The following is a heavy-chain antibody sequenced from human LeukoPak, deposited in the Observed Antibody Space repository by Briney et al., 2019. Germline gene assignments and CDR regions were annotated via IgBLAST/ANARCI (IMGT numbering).Heavy chain of an antibody. J-gene: IGHJ4*02. Sequence: GGSLRLSCTASGFTFSHHWMTWVRQAPGKGLEWVANIKEDGSEKDYVDSVRGRFTISRDNGKNSLYLQMNSLRGEDAAVYYCARLNWNYADYWGQGTLVTVST. CDR1: GFTFSHHW. V-gene: IGHV3-7*01. CDR2: IKEDGSEK. D-gene: IGHD3-3*01. CDR3: ARLNWNYADY.